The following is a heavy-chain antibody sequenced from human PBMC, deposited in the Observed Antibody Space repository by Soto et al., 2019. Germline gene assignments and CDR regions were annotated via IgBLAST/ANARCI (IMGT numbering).Heavy chain of an antibody. CDR1: GFSLSTNGVG. CDR2: IYWDGDK. D-gene: IGHD1-26*01. V-gene: IGHV2-5*02. CDR3: AHRRGAYYFDF. Sequence: QITLKESGPTLVKPTQTLTLTCTFSGFSLSTNGVGVGWIRQPPGKALEWLALIYWDGDKRYSPSLKSRLTTTKDTSKNQVALTMTNMDPVDTATYYCAHRRGAYYFDFWGPGTLVTVSS. J-gene: IGHJ4*02.